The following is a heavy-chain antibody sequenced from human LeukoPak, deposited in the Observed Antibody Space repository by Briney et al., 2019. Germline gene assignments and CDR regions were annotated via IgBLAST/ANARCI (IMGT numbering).Heavy chain of an antibody. CDR1: GFTFSSYA. J-gene: IGHJ4*02. CDR3: VRDFRYSSGWYFLFDY. Sequence: PGGSLRLSCAASGFTFSSYAMHWVRQAPGKGLEWVAVISYDGSNKYYADSVKGRFTISRDNSKNTLYLQMNSLRDEDTAVYYCVRDFRYSSGWYFLFDYWGQGTLVTVSS. CDR2: ISYDGSNK. D-gene: IGHD6-19*01. V-gene: IGHV3-30-3*01.